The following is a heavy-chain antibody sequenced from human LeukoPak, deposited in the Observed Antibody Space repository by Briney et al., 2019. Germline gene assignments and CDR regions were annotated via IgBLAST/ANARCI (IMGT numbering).Heavy chain of an antibody. CDR2: ISSSSSYI. J-gene: IGHJ4*02. CDR3: ARVGYYYDSSGYSHYITYFDY. V-gene: IGHV3-21*01. D-gene: IGHD3-22*01. Sequence: PGGSLRLSCAASGFTFSSYSMNWVRQAPGKGLEWVSSISSSSSYIYYADSVKGRFTISKDNAKNSPYLQMNSLRAEDTAVYYCARVGYYYDSSGYSHYITYFDYWGQGTLVTVSS. CDR1: GFTFSSYS.